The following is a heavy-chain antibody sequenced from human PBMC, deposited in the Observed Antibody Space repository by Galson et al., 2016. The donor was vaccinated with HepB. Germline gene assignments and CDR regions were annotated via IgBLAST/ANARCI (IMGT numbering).Heavy chain of an antibody. Sequence: SLRLSCAASGFSFSSYSMNWVRQAPGKGLEWVSSISLGSTYIDYVDSVKGRFTISRDNSKNTLYLYLNNLTAGDTAIYYCGKHGGFDYWGQGALVTVFS. V-gene: IGHV3-21*04. D-gene: IGHD3-16*01. CDR2: ISLGSTYI. CDR3: GKHGGFDY. CDR1: GFSFSSYS. J-gene: IGHJ4*02.